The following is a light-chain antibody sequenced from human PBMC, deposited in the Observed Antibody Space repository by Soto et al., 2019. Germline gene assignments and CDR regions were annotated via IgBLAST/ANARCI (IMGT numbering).Light chain of an antibody. Sequence: DIVMTQSPDSLAVSLVERATINCKSSQSVLYNSNNKNYLAWYQQKPGQPPKLLIYWASTRESGVPDRVSGSGSGTDFTLAISSLQAEDVAVYYCQQYYSTPFTFGGGTKVEIK. CDR1: QSVLYNSNNKNY. CDR3: QQYYSTPFT. J-gene: IGKJ4*01. CDR2: WAS. V-gene: IGKV4-1*01.